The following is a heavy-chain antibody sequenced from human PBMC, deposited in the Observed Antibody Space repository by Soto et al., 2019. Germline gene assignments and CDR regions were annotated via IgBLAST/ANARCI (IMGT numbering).Heavy chain of an antibody. CDR3: ARDLRAGGDY. J-gene: IGHJ4*02. CDR2: INPRADST. CDR1: GYTLSDAN. D-gene: IGHD1-26*01. V-gene: IGHV1-46*01. Sequence: QVQLVQSGAEVEKPGASVKVSCKASGYTLSDANINWVRQAPGQGPEWMGIINPRADSTNYAQKFQGRVTLPRDTSTSTVYMELSSLRSEDTAVYYCARDLRAGGDYWGQGTLVTVSS.